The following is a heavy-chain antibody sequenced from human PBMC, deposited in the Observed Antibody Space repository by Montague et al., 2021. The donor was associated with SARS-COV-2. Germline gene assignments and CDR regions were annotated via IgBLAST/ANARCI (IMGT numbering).Heavy chain of an antibody. CDR1: GGSISSSNW. J-gene: IGHJ4*02. D-gene: IGHD3-10*01. Sequence: SETLSLICAVSGGSISSSNWWSWVRQPPGKGLEWIGEIYHSGSTNYNPSLKSRVTISVDKSKNQFSLKLSSVTAADTAVYYCARGGVGLWFGRALDYWGQGTLVTVSS. V-gene: IGHV4-4*02. CDR2: IYHSGST. CDR3: ARGGVGLWFGRALDY.